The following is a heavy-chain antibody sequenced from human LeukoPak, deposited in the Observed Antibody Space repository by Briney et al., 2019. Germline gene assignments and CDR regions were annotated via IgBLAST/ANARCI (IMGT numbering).Heavy chain of an antibody. CDR2: ISASGSTT. Sequence: PEGSLRLSCAASGFTFSDYYMSWIRQAPGKGLEWVSYISASGSTTSYGDSVKGRFTISRDNAKNSLYLQMNSLRAEDTAVYYCASQLXRGAFDYWGQGTLVTVSS. J-gene: IGHJ4*02. D-gene: IGHD2-2*01. V-gene: IGHV3-11*01. CDR1: GFTFSDYY. CDR3: ASQLXRGAFDY.